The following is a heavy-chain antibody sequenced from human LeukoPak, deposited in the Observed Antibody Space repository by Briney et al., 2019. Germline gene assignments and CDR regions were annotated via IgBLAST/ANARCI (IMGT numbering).Heavy chain of an antibody. D-gene: IGHD2-2*01. J-gene: IGHJ5*02. CDR2: ISSSGSTI. CDR1: GFTFSDYY. CDR3: ARLVVVVPAADNWFDP. Sequence: GGSLRLSCAASGFTFSDYYMSWIRQAPGKGLEWVSYISSSGSTIYYADSVKGRFTISRDNAKNSLYLQMNSLRAEDTAVYYCARLVVVVPAADNWFDPWGQGTLVTVSS. V-gene: IGHV3-11*01.